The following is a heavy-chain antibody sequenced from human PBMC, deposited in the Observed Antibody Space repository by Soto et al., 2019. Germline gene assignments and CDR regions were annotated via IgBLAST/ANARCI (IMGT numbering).Heavy chain of an antibody. CDR2: IRSKANSYAT. CDR3: TRHDHNWNYAYYYGMDV. D-gene: IGHD1-7*01. CDR1: GFTFSGSA. J-gene: IGHJ6*02. V-gene: IGHV3-73*01. Sequence: GGSLRLSCAASGFTFSGSAMHWVRQASGKGLEWVGRIRSKANSYATAYAASVKGRFTISRDDSKNTAYLQMNSLKTEDTAVYYCTRHDHNWNYAYYYGMDVWGQGTTVTVSS.